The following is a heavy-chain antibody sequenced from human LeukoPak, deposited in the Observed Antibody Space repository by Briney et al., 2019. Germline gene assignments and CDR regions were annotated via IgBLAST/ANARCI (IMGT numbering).Heavy chain of an antibody. CDR1: GGSISSYY. CDR3: ARAGYCSSTSCYPLGYYYYGMDV. Sequence: SETLSLTCTVSGGSISSYYWSWIRQPPGKGLEWIGYISYSGSTDYNPSLKSRVTISVVTSKNQFSLNLSSVTAADTAVYYCARAGYCSSTSCYPLGYYYYGMDVWGQGTTVTVSS. CDR2: ISYSGST. V-gene: IGHV4-59*01. D-gene: IGHD2-2*01. J-gene: IGHJ6*02.